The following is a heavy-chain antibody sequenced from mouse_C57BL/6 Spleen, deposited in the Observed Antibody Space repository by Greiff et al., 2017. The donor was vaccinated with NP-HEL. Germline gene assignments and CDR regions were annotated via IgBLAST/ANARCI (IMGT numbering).Heavy chain of an antibody. CDR2: ISSGSSTI. D-gene: IGHD1-1*01. CDR3: ANGILRDWYFDV. CDR1: GFTFSDYG. V-gene: IGHV5-17*01. J-gene: IGHJ1*03. Sequence: EVMLVESGGGLVKPGGSLKLSCAASGFTFSDYGMHWVRQAPEKGLEWVAYISSGSSTIYYADTVKGRFTISRDNAKNTLFLQMTSLRSEDTAMYYCANGILRDWYFDVWGTGTTVTVSS.